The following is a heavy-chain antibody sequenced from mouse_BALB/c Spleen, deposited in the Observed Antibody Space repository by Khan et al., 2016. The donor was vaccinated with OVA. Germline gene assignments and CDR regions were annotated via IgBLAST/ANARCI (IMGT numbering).Heavy chain of an antibody. D-gene: IGHD2-4*01. V-gene: IGHV5-17*02. Sequence: EVELVESGGGLVQPGGSRKLSCAASGCTFSSFGMDWVRQAPEKGLEWVAYISSGSSTIYYADTVKGRFTISRDNPKNTLFLQMTSLRSEDPAMXYCASEGMTTGYAMDCWGQGTSVTVSS. CDR3: ASEGMTTGYAMDC. J-gene: IGHJ4*01. CDR1: GCTFSSFG. CDR2: ISSGSSTI.